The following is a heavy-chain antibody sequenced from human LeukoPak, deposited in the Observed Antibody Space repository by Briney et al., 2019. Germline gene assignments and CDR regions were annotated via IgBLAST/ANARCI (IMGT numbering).Heavy chain of an antibody. J-gene: IGHJ4*02. D-gene: IGHD1-26*01. CDR3: ARVGRAVCSGSHYCFDY. CDR2: IIPILGIA. CDR1: GGTFSSYA. Sequence: SVKVSCKASGGTFSSYAISWVRQAPGQGLEWMGRIIPILGIANYARKFQGRVTITADKSTSTAYMELSSLRSEDTAVYYCARVGRAVCSGSHYCFDYWGQGTLVTVSS. V-gene: IGHV1-69*04.